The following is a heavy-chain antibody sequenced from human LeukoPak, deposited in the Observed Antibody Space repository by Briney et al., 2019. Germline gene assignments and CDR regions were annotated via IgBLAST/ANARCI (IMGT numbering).Heavy chain of an antibody. Sequence: SETLSLTCTVSGGSISSYYWSWIRQPPGKGLEWIGYIYYSGSINYNPSLKSRVTISVDTSKNQFSLKLSSVTAADTAVYYCARGGYCSGGSCYKYYYGMDVWGQGTTVTVSS. D-gene: IGHD2-15*01. CDR2: IYYSGSI. CDR3: ARGGYCSGGSCYKYYYGMDV. V-gene: IGHV4-59*01. J-gene: IGHJ6*02. CDR1: GGSISSYY.